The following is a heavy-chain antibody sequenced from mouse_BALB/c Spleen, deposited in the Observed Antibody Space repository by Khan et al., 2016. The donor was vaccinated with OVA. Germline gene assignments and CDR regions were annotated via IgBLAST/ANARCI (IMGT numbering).Heavy chain of an antibody. J-gene: IGHJ4*01. Sequence: QVQLKQSGPGLVQPSQSLSITCTVSGFSLTTYGINWVRQSPGKGLEWLGVIWSGGSTDYNAAFISRLSISKDNSKSQVFFKMNSLQANETAIYYCARTYVSYGNYGDYYAMDYWGQGTSVTVSS. V-gene: IGHV2-2*02. CDR1: GFSLTTYG. CDR3: ARTYVSYGNYGDYYAMDY. CDR2: IWSGGST. D-gene: IGHD2-1*01.